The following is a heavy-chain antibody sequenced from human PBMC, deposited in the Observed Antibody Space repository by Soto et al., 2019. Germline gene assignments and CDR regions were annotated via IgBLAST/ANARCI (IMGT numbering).Heavy chain of an antibody. V-gene: IGHV4-61*01. J-gene: IGHJ5*02. CDR2: IYYSGST. CDR3: AREAGGSKGDNWFAP. Sequence: HSDTLPHTFAFSGGVDSSGSCISSWIRQPPGKGLEWIGYIYYSGSTNYNPSLKSRVTISVDTSKDQFSLKLSSVTAADTAVYYCAREAGGSKGDNWFAPWGQGTLVTVSS. D-gene: IGHD3-10*01. CDR1: GGVDSSGSCI.